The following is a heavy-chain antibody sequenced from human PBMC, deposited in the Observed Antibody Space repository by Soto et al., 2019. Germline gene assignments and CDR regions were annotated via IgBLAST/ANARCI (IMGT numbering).Heavy chain of an antibody. CDR1: GFTFSSYA. D-gene: IGHD3-3*01. CDR2: ISGSGGST. V-gene: IGHV3-23*01. CDR3: ATEAGYDFWSGYYTTFDY. Sequence: GGSLRLSCAASGFTFSSYAMSWVRQAPGKGLEWVSAISGSGGSTYYADSVKGRFTISRDNSKNTLYLQMNSLRAEDTAVYYCATEAGYDFWSGYYTTFDYWGQGTLVTVSS. J-gene: IGHJ4*02.